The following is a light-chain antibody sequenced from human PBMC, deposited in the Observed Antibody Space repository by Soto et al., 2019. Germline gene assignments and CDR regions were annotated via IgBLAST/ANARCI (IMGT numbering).Light chain of an antibody. V-gene: IGLV2-8*01. CDR2: EVS. CDR3: SSYAGANRV. Sequence: QSALTQPPSASGSPGQSVTISCTGTSSDVGANNYVSWYQQHPGKAPKLMIYEVSRRPSGVPDRFSGSKSGNTASLTVSGLQAEDEADDYCSSYAGANRVFGTGTKLTV. J-gene: IGLJ1*01. CDR1: SSDVGANNY.